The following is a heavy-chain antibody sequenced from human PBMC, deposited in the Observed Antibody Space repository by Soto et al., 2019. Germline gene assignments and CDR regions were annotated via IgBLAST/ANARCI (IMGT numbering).Heavy chain of an antibody. CDR1: GFTFSSYG. Sequence: QVQLVESGGGVVQPGRSLRLSCAASGFTFSSYGMHWVRQAPGKGLEWVAVISYDGSNKYYADSVKGRFTISRDNSKNTLYRQMNSLRAEDTAVYYCAKDPPRPPANPPFDYYYYGMDVWGQGTTVTVSS. J-gene: IGHJ6*02. CDR2: ISYDGSNK. V-gene: IGHV3-30*18. CDR3: AKDPPRPPANPPFDYYYYGMDV. D-gene: IGHD2-2*01.